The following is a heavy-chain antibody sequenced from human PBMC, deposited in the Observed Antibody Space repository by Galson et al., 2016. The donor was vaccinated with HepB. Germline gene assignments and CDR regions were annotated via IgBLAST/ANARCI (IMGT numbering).Heavy chain of an antibody. Sequence: SLRLSCAGSGFTFGDYAMNWFRQAPGKGLEWVGFIRSKAFGATAEYAASVKGRFTISRDDSKSIASLQMNSLKTEDTTVYYCTRDWGDGALAVFVWGQGTLGTVSS. V-gene: IGHV3-49*03. D-gene: IGHD3-16*01. CDR3: TRDWGDGALAVFV. CDR1: GFTFGDYA. CDR2: IRSKAFGATA. J-gene: IGHJ4*02.